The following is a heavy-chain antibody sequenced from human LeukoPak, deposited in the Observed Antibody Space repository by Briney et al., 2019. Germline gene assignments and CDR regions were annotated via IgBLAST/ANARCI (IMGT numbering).Heavy chain of an antibody. Sequence: PSETLSLTCTVSGGSISSYYWSWIRQPPGKGLEWIGYIYYSGSTNYNPSLRSRVTMSVDSSKNQFSLKLNPVTAADTAVYYCARHYFGSSWTPFDYWGQGTLVTVSS. CDR2: IYYSGST. D-gene: IGHD6-13*01. V-gene: IGHV4-59*08. CDR3: ARHYFGSSWTPFDY. CDR1: GGSISSYY. J-gene: IGHJ4*02.